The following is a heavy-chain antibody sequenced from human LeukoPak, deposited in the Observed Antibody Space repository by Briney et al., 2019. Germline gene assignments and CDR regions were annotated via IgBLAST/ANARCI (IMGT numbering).Heavy chain of an antibody. CDR2: IYYSGST. CDR1: GGSISSYY. D-gene: IGHD6-19*01. J-gene: IGHJ5*02. V-gene: IGHV4-59*01. CDR3: ARESAVGDWFDP. Sequence: SETLSLTCTVSGGSISSYYWSWIRHPPGKGLERIGYIYYSGSTNYNPSLKSRVTISVDTSKNQFPLKLSSVTAADTAVYYCARESAVGDWFDPWGQGTLVTVSS.